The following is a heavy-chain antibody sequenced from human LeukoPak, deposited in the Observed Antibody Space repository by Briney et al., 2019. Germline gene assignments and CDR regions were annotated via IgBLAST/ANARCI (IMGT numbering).Heavy chain of an antibody. V-gene: IGHV5-10-1*01. D-gene: IGHD6-13*01. CDR1: GYIFTNYW. J-gene: IGHJ4*02. Sequence: GESLKISCKASGYIFTNYWIGWVRQMPGKGLEWMGRIDPSDSYTNYSPSFEGHVTISADKSISTAYLQWSSLKASDIATYYCARHYGAAGDFDYWGQGTLVTVSS. CDR3: ARHYGAAGDFDY. CDR2: IDPSDSYT.